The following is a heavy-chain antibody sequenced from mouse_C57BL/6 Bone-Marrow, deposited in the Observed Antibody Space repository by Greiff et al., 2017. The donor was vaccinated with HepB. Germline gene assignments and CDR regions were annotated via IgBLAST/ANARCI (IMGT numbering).Heavy chain of an antibody. CDR1: GISITTGNYR. D-gene: IGHD1-1*01. Sequence: DVQLQESGPGLVKPSQTVFLTCTVTGISITTGNYRWSWIRQFPGNKLEWIGYIYYSGTITYNPSLTSRTTITRDTPKNQFFLEMNSLTAEDTATYYCAREKGYGSSFYAMDYWGQGTSVTVSS. V-gene: IGHV3-5*01. CDR2: IYYSGTI. CDR3: AREKGYGSSFYAMDY. J-gene: IGHJ4*01.